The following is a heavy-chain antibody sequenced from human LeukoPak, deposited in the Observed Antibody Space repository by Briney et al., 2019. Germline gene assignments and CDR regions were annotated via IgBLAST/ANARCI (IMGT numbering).Heavy chain of an antibody. D-gene: IGHD6-6*01. CDR1: GFTFSSYA. J-gene: IGHJ4*02. CDR3: ASHVPYSSSSGFDY. CDR2: ISGSGGST. V-gene: IGHV3-23*01. Sequence: GGSLRLSCAASGFTFSSYAMSWVRQAPGKGLEWVSAISGSGGSTYYADSVKGRFTISRENSKNTLYLQMNSLRAEDTAVYYCASHVPYSSSSGFDYWGQGTLVTVSS.